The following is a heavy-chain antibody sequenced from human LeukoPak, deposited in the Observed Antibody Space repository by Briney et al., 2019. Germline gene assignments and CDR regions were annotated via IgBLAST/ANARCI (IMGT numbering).Heavy chain of an antibody. V-gene: IGHV4-31*03. CDR3: ARVRYYGSGSYYDLDLDAFDI. CDR2: IYYSGST. D-gene: IGHD3-10*01. CDR1: GGSISSGGYY. J-gene: IGHJ3*02. Sequence: PSETLSLTCTVSGGSISSGGYYWSWIRQHPGKGLEWIGYIYYSGSTYYNPSLKSRVTISVDTSKNQFSLRLSSVTAADTAVYYCARVRYYGSGSYYDLDLDAFDIWGQGTMVTVSS.